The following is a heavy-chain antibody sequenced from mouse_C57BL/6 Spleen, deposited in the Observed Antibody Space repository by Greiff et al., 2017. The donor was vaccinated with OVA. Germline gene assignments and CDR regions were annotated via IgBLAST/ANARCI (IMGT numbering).Heavy chain of an antibody. CDR3: ARSITTVVAYYFDY. J-gene: IGHJ2*01. Sequence: VQLQQSGAELVSPGTSVKVSCKASGYAFTNYLIEWVKQRPGQGLEWIGVINPGSGGTNYNEKFKGKATLTADKSSSTAYMQLSSLTSEDSAVYFCARSITTVVAYYFDYWGQGTTLTVSS. CDR2: INPGSGGT. V-gene: IGHV1-54*01. D-gene: IGHD1-1*01. CDR1: GYAFTNYL.